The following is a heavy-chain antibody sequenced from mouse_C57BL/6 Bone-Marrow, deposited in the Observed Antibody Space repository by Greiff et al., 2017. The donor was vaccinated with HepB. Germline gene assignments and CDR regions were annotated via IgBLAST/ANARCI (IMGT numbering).Heavy chain of an antibody. CDR3: ARDDYYGSSPAWFAY. J-gene: IGHJ3*01. V-gene: IGHV5-4*01. CDR1: GFTFSSYA. CDR2: ISDGGSYN. Sequence: EVQVVESGGGLVKPGGSLKLSCAASGFTFSSYAMSWVRQTPEKRLEWVATISDGGSYNYYPDNVKGRFTISRDNAKNNLYLQMSHLKSEDTAMYYCARDDYYGSSPAWFAYWGQGTLVTVSA. D-gene: IGHD1-1*01.